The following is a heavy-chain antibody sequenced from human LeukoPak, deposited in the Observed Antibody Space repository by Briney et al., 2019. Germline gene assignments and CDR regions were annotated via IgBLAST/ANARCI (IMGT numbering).Heavy chain of an antibody. CDR2: ISSGSSTI. CDR1: GFTFRSYS. V-gene: IGHV3-48*01. CDR3: ARGSDLKYFQY. Sequence: GGSLRLSCAASGFTFRSYSMNWVRQAPGKGLEWISYISSGSSTIYYADSVKGRFTISRDNAKNSLYLQMNSLRAEDMAVYYCARGSDLKYFQYWGQGTLVTVSS. J-gene: IGHJ1*01.